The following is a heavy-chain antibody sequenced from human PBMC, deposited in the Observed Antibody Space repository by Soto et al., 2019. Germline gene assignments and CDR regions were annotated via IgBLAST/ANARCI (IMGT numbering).Heavy chain of an antibody. J-gene: IGHJ4*02. CDR1: DDSINSDKYY. CDR2: IYYRGNA. V-gene: IGHV4-39*01. D-gene: IGHD3-9*01. CDR3: ASLEGLATISYYFDF. Sequence: SETLSLTCSVSDDSINSDKYYWGWIRQPPGKGLEWIGSIYYRGNAYYNPSLQTRVTISLDKSRSQFSLKLNSVTAADSAVYFCASLEGLATISYYFDFWGPGALVTVSS.